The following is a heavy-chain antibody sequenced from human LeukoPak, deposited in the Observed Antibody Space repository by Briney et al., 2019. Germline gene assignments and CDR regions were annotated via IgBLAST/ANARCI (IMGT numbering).Heavy chain of an antibody. Sequence: ASVKVSRKASGYTFTGYYMHWVRQAPGQGLEWMGRINPNSGGTNYAQKFQGRVTMTRDTSISTAYMELSRLRPDDTAVYYCARGKWGSYFDYWGQGTLVTVSS. CDR3: ARGKWGSYFDY. CDR2: INPNSGGT. J-gene: IGHJ4*02. V-gene: IGHV1-2*06. D-gene: IGHD3-16*01. CDR1: GYTFTGYY.